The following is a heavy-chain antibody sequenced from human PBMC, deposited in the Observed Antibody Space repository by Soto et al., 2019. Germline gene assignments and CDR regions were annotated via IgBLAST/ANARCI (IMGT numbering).Heavy chain of an antibody. V-gene: IGHV4-39*01. Sequence: QLQLQESGPGLVKPSETLSLTCTVSGGSISSSSYYWGWIRQPPGKGLEWIGSIYYSGSTYYNPSLKSRVTISVDTSKNQFSLKLSSVTAADTAVYYCARRIAAAGTPMLDYWGQGTLVTVSS. CDR3: ARRIAAAGTPMLDY. CDR2: IYYSGST. D-gene: IGHD6-13*01. CDR1: GGSISSSSYY. J-gene: IGHJ4*02.